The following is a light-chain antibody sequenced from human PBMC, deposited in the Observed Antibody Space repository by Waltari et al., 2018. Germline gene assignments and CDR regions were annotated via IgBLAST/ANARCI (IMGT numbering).Light chain of an antibody. CDR1: QSLLYNSNDMNY. CDR3: QQYYSRRT. V-gene: IGKV4-1*01. Sequence: DIVMTQSPDSLAVSLGERATINCKSSQSLLYNSNDMNYLAWYQQKPGQPPKLLIYWASTRHSGVPDRFSGSGSATDFTLTISSLQAEDVAVYYCQQYYSRRTFGQGTKVEIK. J-gene: IGKJ1*01. CDR2: WAS.